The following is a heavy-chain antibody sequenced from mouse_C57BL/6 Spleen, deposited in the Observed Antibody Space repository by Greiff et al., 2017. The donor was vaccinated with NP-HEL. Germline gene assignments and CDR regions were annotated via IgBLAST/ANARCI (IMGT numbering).Heavy chain of an antibody. J-gene: IGHJ4*01. CDR3: ARNYDYDSYYAMDY. V-gene: IGHV1-69*01. CDR2: IDPSDSYT. D-gene: IGHD2-4*01. Sequence: QVQLQQPGAELVMPGASVKLSCKASGYTFTSYWMHWVKQRPGQGLEWIGEIDPSDSYTNYNQKFKGKSTLTVDISSSTAYMQLSSLTSEDSAVYYCARNYDYDSYYAMDYWGQGTSVTVSS. CDR1: GYTFTSYW.